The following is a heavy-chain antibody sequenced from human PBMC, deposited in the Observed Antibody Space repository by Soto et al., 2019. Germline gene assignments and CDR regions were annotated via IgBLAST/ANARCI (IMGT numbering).Heavy chain of an antibody. D-gene: IGHD3-3*01. Sequence: GGSLRLSCAASGFTFSSYSMNWVRQAPGKGLEWVSSISSSSSYIYYADSVKGRFTISRDNAKNSLYLQMNSLRAEDTAVYYCARDSLDHTIFGVVAAGVDYWGQGTLVTVSS. V-gene: IGHV3-21*01. CDR2: ISSSSSYI. CDR3: ARDSLDHTIFGVVAAGVDY. CDR1: GFTFSSYS. J-gene: IGHJ4*02.